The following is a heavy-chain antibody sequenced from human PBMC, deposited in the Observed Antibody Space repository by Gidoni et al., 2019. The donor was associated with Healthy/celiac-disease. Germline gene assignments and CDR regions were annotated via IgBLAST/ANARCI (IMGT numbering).Heavy chain of an antibody. Sequence: QVQLVQYGAEVKKPGASVQVSCKASGYTFTSYYMHCVRQAPGQGLEWMGIINPRCGSTSYAQKFQGRVTMTRDTSTSTGYMELSRLRSEDTAVYYWARGEEGDGYYDCHYYYYMDVWGKGTTVTVSS. D-gene: IGHD5-12*01. CDR3: ARGEEGDGYYDCHYYYYMDV. J-gene: IGHJ6*03. V-gene: IGHV1-46*01. CDR2: INPRCGST. CDR1: GYTFTSYY.